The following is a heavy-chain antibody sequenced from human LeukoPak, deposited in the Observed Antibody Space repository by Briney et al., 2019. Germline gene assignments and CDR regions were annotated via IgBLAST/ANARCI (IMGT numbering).Heavy chain of an antibody. CDR2: IYSGGST. CDR3: ARTSPQWELLVS. V-gene: IGHV3-53*01. Sequence: GGSLRLSCAASGFTVSSDYMSWVRQAPGKGLEWVSVIYSGGSTCYADSVKGRFTISRDNSKNTLYLQMNSLRAEDTAVYYCARTSPQWELLVSWGQGTLVTVSS. D-gene: IGHD1-26*01. CDR1: GFTVSSDY. J-gene: IGHJ4*02.